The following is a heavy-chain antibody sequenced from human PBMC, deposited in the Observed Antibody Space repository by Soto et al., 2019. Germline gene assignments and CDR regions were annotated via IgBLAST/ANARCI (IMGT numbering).Heavy chain of an antibody. CDR1: GFTFSSYA. D-gene: IGHD2-8*01. CDR2: ISGSGGST. CDR3: AKPYCTNGVCYKPTAFQNYGMDV. J-gene: IGHJ6*02. Sequence: GGSLRLSCAASGFTFSSYAMSWVRQAPGKGLEWVSAISGSGGSTYYADSVKGRFTISRDNSKNTLYLQMSSLRAEDTAVYYCAKPYCTNGVCYKPTAFQNYGMDVWGQGTTVTVSS. V-gene: IGHV3-23*01.